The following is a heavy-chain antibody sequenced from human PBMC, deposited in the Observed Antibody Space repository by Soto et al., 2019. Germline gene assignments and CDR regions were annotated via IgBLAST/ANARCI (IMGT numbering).Heavy chain of an antibody. Sequence: ASVKVSCKASGYTFTSYDINWVRQATGQGLEWMGWMNPNSGNTGYAQKFQGRVTMTRNTSISTAYMELSSLRSEDTAVYYCARGFGHEIDFDYWGQGTLVTVSS. D-gene: IGHD3-10*01. CDR3: ARGFGHEIDFDY. CDR2: MNPNSGNT. CDR1: GYTFTSYD. J-gene: IGHJ4*02. V-gene: IGHV1-8*01.